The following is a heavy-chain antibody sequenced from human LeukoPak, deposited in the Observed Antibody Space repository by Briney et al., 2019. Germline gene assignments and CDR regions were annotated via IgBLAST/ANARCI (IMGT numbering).Heavy chain of an antibody. J-gene: IGHJ4*02. CDR1: GFTFSTYT. V-gene: IGHV3-23*01. CDR2: IGSSGGGI. Sequence: GGSLRLSCAASGFTFSTYTMYWVRHPPGKRLKWVSIIGSSGGGIHYADSVKGRFTISRDSSKNALYLQMNSLRVEDTAVYYCAIDPNWGTHSWGQGVLVTVSS. D-gene: IGHD7-27*01. CDR3: AIDPNWGTHS.